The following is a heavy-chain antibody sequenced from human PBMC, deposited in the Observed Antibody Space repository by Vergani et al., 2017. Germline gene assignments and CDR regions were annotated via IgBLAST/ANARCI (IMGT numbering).Heavy chain of an antibody. D-gene: IGHD2-2*02. Sequence: EVQVVESGGGLIKPGGSLRLSCVVSGITFKNAWINWVRQAPGNGLEWIGRIGSKNDGGTADYAAPLKGRFTISRDDSKDSAFLLVNNLKTEDTAVYFCYTDYHDYWGQGTLVTVSS. CDR3: YTDYHDY. CDR2: IGSKNDGGTA. CDR1: GITFKNAW. V-gene: IGHV3-15*04. J-gene: IGHJ4*02.